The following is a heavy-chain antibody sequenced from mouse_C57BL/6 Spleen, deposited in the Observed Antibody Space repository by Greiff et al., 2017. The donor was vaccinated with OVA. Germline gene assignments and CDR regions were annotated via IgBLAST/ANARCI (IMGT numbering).Heavy chain of an antibody. J-gene: IGHJ1*03. Sequence: VQLQQPGAELVKPGASVKVSCKASGYTFTSYWMHWVKQRPGQGLEWIGMIHPSDSDTNYNQKFKGKATLTVDKSSSTAYMQLSSLTSEDSAVYYCAIERIYYDYDGGYFDVWGTGTTVTVSS. CDR1: GYTFTSYW. V-gene: IGHV1-74*01. CDR2: IHPSDSDT. CDR3: AIERIYYDYDGGYFDV. D-gene: IGHD2-4*01.